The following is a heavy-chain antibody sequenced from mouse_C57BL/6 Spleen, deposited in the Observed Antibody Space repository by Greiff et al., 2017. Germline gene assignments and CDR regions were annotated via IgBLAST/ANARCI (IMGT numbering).Heavy chain of an antibody. V-gene: IGHV1-64*01. Sequence: QVQLQQPGAELVKPGASVKLSCKASGYTFTSYWMHWVKQRPGQGLEWIGMIHPNSGSTNYNEKFKSKATLTVDKSSSTAYMQLSSLTSEDSAVYYCAREGYGNRYAMDYWGQGTSVTVSS. J-gene: IGHJ4*01. CDR1: GYTFTSYW. CDR3: AREGYGNRYAMDY. D-gene: IGHD2-1*01. CDR2: IHPNSGST.